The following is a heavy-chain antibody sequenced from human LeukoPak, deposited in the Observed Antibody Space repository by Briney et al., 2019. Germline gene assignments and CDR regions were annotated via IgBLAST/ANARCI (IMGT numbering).Heavy chain of an antibody. CDR3: ARGLVKWLPRLDP. J-gene: IGHJ5*02. D-gene: IGHD6-19*01. CDR1: GGSISSTNYY. Sequence: SETLSLTCTVSGGSISSTNYYWGWIRQPPGKGLEWIGSIYFSGSTYYNPSLKSRVTISVDKSKNQFSLRLSSMTAADTAVYYCARGLVKWLPRLDPWGQGTLVTVSS. CDR2: IYFSGST. V-gene: IGHV4-39*07.